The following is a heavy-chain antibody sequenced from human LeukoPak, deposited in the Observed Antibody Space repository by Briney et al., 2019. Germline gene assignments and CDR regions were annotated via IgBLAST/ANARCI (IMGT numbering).Heavy chain of an antibody. CDR3: AKDIGGYYDSSGYYQY. V-gene: IGHV3-9*02. CDR2: ISWNSGSI. Sequence: PGGSLRLSCAASGFTSDDYAMHWVRQAPGKGLEWVSGISWNSGSIGYADSVKGRFTISRDNAKNSLYVQMNSLRAEDTALYYCAKDIGGYYDSSGYYQYWGQGTLVTVSS. J-gene: IGHJ4*02. D-gene: IGHD3-22*01. CDR1: GFTSDDYA.